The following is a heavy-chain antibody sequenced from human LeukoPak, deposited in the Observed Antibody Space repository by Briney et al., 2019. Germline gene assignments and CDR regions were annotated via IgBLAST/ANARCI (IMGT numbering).Heavy chain of an antibody. V-gene: IGHV3-48*01. CDR3: AGSGSYGQYYFDY. Sequence: PGGSLRLSCAASGFTFSSYSMNWVRQAPGKGLEWVSYISSSSSTIYYADSVKGRFTISRDNSKNTLYLQMNSLRAEDTAVYYCAGSGSYGQYYFDYWGQGTLVTVST. J-gene: IGHJ4*02. D-gene: IGHD1-26*01. CDR1: GFTFSSYS. CDR2: ISSSSSTI.